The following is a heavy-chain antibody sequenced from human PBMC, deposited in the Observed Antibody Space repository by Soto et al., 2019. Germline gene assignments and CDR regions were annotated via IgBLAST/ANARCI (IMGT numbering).Heavy chain of an antibody. J-gene: IGHJ4*02. Sequence: GPGVKKPGASVKVCCKASGYVFITHGISWVRQAPGQGLEWVGWVSAYSGNTDCAQKFQGRVTMTRDTSTSTAYMELRSLTSDDTAVYYCAREKWSEALDYWGQGTLVTVSS. V-gene: IGHV1-18*01. CDR3: AREKWSEALDY. CDR1: GYVFITHG. D-gene: IGHD3-3*01. CDR2: VSAYSGNT.